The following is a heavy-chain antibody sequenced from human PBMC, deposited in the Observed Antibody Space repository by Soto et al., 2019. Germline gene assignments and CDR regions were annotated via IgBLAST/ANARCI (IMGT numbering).Heavy chain of an antibody. J-gene: IGHJ4*02. CDR3: ASSDFDYYDSSGYDGPGFDY. CDR2: ISAYNGNT. V-gene: IGHV1-18*01. CDR1: GYTFTSYG. D-gene: IGHD3-22*01. Sequence: ASVKVSCKASGYTFTSYGISWVRQAPGQGLEWMGWISAYNGNTNYAQKLQGRVTMTTDTSTSTAYMELRSLRSDDTAVYYCASSDFDYYDSSGYDGPGFDYWGQGTLVTVSS.